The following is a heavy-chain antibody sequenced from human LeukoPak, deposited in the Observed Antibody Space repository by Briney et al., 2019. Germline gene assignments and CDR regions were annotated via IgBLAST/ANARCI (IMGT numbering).Heavy chain of an antibody. J-gene: IGHJ3*02. D-gene: IGHD5-24*01. CDR3: ARLEMATTTGAFDI. V-gene: IGHV3-53*01. Sequence: GGSLRLSCAASGFTVSSNYMSWVRQAPGKGLEWVSVIYSGGSTYYADSVKGRFTISRDNSKNTLYLQMNSLRAEDTAVYYCARLEMATTTGAFDIWGQGTMVTVSS. CDR2: IYSGGST. CDR1: GFTVSSNY.